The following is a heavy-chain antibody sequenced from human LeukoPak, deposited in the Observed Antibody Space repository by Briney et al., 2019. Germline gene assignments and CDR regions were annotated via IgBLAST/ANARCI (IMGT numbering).Heavy chain of an antibody. CDR3: ARGDSSGYRY. V-gene: IGHV4-4*02. CDR1: GGSITSTNY. J-gene: IGHJ4*02. Sequence: SGTLSLTCGVSGGSITSTNYWAWVRQPPGKGLEWIGEVNLQGSTNYNPSLMGRVAISVDMSENHISLQLTSVTAADTAVYYCARGDSSGYRYWGQGTLVTVSS. CDR2: VNLQGST. D-gene: IGHD3-22*01.